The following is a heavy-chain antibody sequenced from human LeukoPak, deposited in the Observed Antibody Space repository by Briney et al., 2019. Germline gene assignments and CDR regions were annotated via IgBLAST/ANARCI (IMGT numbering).Heavy chain of an antibody. CDR1: GFTFDDYA. J-gene: IGHJ4*02. V-gene: IGHV3-9*01. CDR3: ARQPGRERWLQSYFDY. CDR2: IRWDSGTI. Sequence: GGSLRLSCAASGFTFDDYAMHWVRQAPGKGLEWVSGIRWDSGTIGYADSVKGRFTISRDNAKNSLYLQMNSLRAEDTAVYYCARQPGRERWLQSYFDYWGQGTLVTVSS. D-gene: IGHD5-24*01.